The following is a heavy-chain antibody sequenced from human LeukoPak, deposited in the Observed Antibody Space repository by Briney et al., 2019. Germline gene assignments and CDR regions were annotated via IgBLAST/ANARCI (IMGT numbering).Heavy chain of an antibody. V-gene: IGHV1-69*13. CDR2: IIPIFGTA. D-gene: IGHD3-3*01. J-gene: IGHJ6*02. Sequence: ASVKVSCKASGGTFSSYAISWVRQAPGQGLEWMGGIIPIFGTANYAQKFQGRVTITADESTSTAYMELISLRSEDTAVYYCASMVREEYYGFWSGLGFATNYYYYGMDVWGQGTTVTVSS. CDR3: ASMVREEYYGFWSGLGFATNYYYYGMDV. CDR1: GGTFSSYA.